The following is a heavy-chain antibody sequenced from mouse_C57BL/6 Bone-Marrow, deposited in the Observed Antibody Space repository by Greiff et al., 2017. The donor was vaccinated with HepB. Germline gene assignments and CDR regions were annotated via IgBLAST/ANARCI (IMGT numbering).Heavy chain of an antibody. CDR1: GFNIKDYY. CDR3: AKPISVGYAMDY. V-gene: IGHV14-2*01. CDR2: IDPEDGET. J-gene: IGHJ4*01. D-gene: IGHD5-1*01. Sequence: EVHLVESGAELVKPGASVKLSCTASGFNIKDYYMHWVKQRTEQGLEWIGRIDPEDGETKYAPKFQGKATITADTSSNTAYLQLSSLTSEDTAVYYCAKPISVGYAMDYWGQGTSVTVSS.